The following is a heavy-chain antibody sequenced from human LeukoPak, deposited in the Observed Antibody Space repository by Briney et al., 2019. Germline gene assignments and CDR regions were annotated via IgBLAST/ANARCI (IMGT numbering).Heavy chain of an antibody. V-gene: IGHV4-59*01. CDR3: ARSSIAAPGIFDY. J-gene: IGHJ4*02. Sequence: SETLSLTCTVSGGSISSYYWSWIRQPPGKGLEWIGYIYYSGSTNYNPSLKSRVTISVDTSKNQFSLKLSSVTAADTAVYYCARSSIAAPGIFDYWGQGTLVTVSS. CDR1: GGSISSYY. CDR2: IYYSGST. D-gene: IGHD6-6*01.